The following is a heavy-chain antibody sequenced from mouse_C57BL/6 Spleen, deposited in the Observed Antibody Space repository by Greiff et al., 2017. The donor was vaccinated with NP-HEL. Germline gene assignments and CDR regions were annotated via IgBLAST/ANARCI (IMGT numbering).Heavy chain of an antibody. J-gene: IGHJ4*01. V-gene: IGHV1-7*01. D-gene: IGHD2-3*01. CDR1: GYTFTSYW. Sequence: QVQLQQSGAELAKPGASVKLSCKASGYTFTSYWMHWVKQRPGQGLEWIGYINPSSGYTKYNQKFKDKATLTADKSSSTAYMQLSSLTYEDSAVYYCARATDGYYDAMDYWGQGTSVTVSS. CDR3: ARATDGYYDAMDY. CDR2: INPSSGYT.